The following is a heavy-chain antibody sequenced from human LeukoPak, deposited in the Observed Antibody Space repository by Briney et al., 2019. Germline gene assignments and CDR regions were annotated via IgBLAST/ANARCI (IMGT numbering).Heavy chain of an antibody. D-gene: IGHD2-8*02. CDR1: GYTFTSYY. CDR2: INPSGGST. V-gene: IGHV1-46*01. J-gene: IGHJ5*02. Sequence: ASVKVSCKASGYTFTSYYMHWVRQAPGQGVEWMGIINPSGGSTSYAQKFQGRVTMTRDTSTSTVYMELSSLRSEDTAVYYYARDFGNRPEVMYATNWFDPWGQGTLVTVSS. CDR3: ARDFGNRPEVMYATNWFDP.